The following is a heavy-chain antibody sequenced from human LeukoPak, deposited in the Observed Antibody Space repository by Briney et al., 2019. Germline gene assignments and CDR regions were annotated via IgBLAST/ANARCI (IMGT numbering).Heavy chain of an antibody. CDR3: AKDPDYGGYWYFDL. CDR1: GFTFNNYS. Sequence: GGSLRLSCAASGFTFNNYSMNWVRQAPGKGLEWVSSISSSSSYIFYADSAKGRFTISRDNAKNSLYLQMNSLRAEDTALYYCAKDPDYGGYWYFDLWGRGTLVTVSS. CDR2: ISSSSSYI. V-gene: IGHV3-21*04. D-gene: IGHD4-23*01. J-gene: IGHJ2*01.